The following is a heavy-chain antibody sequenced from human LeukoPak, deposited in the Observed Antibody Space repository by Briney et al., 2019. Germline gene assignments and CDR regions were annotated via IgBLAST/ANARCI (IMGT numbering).Heavy chain of an antibody. D-gene: IGHD5-18*01. Sequence: GGSLRLSCAASGFTFSSYWMSWVRQAPGKGLEWVANIKQDGSEKYYADSVKGRFAISRDNSKNTLYLQMNSLRAEDTAVYYCAKGDTAMVVDYWGQGTLVTVSS. CDR2: IKQDGSEK. J-gene: IGHJ4*02. CDR3: AKGDTAMVVDY. CDR1: GFTFSSYW. V-gene: IGHV3-7*01.